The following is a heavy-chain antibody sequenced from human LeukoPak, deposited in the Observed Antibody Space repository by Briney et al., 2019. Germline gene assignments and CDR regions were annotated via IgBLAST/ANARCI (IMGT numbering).Heavy chain of an antibody. D-gene: IGHD5-18*01. CDR3: TTRGVGYGTTYYFDY. CDR2: IKSKTDGGTT. V-gene: IGHV3-15*01. Sequence: PGGSLRLSCAASGFTFSNAWMSWVRQAPGKGLEWVGRIKSKTDGGTTDYAAPVKGRFTISRDDSKNTLYLQMSSLKTEDTAVYYCTTRGVGYGTTYYFDYWGQGTLVTVSS. CDR1: GFTFSNAW. J-gene: IGHJ4*02.